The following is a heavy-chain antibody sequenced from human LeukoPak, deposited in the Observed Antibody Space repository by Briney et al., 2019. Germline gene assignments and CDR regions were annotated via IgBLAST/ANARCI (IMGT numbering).Heavy chain of an antibody. J-gene: IGHJ4*02. Sequence: ASVKVSCKASGYTFTGYYMHWVRQAPGQGLEWMGWINPNSGGTNYAQKFQGRVTMTRDTSISTAYMELSRLRSDDTAVYYCARLSLRGNLALDYWGQGTLVTVSS. CDR2: INPNSGGT. CDR3: ARLSLRGNLALDY. CDR1: GYTFTGYY. D-gene: IGHD1-7*01. V-gene: IGHV1-2*02.